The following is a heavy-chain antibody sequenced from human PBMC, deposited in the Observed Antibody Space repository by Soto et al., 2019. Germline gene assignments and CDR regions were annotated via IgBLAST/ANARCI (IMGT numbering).Heavy chain of an antibody. CDR2: IYSGGST. D-gene: IGHD6-19*01. CDR3: ARAPYSSGWPEYFQH. CDR1: GFTFNNYA. Sequence: PGGSLRLSCAASGFTFNNYAINWVRQSPGKGLEWVSVIYSGGSTYYADSVKGRFTISRDNSKNTLYLQMNSLRAEDTAVYYCARAPYSSGWPEYFQHWGQGTLVTVSS. V-gene: IGHV3-53*01. J-gene: IGHJ1*01.